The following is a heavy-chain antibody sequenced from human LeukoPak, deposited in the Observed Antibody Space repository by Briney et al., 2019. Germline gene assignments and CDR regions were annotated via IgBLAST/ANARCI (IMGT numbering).Heavy chain of an antibody. Sequence: QPGGSLRLSCAASGFTFSSYWMHWVRQAPGKGLVWVSRINSDGSSTSYADSVKGRFSISRHNSKNTVYLQMDNLRPEDTAVYYCARDRRGEKDFDVWGPGTMVTVSS. V-gene: IGHV3-74*01. CDR2: INSDGSST. CDR3: ARDRRGEKDFDV. J-gene: IGHJ3*01. CDR1: GFTFSSYW.